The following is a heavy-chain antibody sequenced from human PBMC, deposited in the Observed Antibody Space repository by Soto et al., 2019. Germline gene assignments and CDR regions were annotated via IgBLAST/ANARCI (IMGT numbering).Heavy chain of an antibody. CDR2: IYTSGST. J-gene: IGHJ5*02. CDR1: GGSISSYY. CDR3: ARDHGVVAAATWWFDP. V-gene: IGHV4-4*07. D-gene: IGHD2-15*01. Sequence: SETLSLTCTVSGGSISSYYWSWIRQPAGKGLEWIGRIYTSGSTNYNPSLKSRVTMSVDTSKNQFSLKLSSVTAADTAVYYCARDHGVVAAATWWFDPWGQGTLVTVSS.